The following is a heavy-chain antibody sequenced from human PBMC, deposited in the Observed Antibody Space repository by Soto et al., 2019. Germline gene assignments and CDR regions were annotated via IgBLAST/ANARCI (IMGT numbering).Heavy chain of an antibody. CDR3: GRQGYFDY. CDR1: GGIFAHYW. Sequence: GESLRISYPGAGGIFAHYWIGWVRQMPGKGLEWLGIIYPGDSNTRYNPSFQGQVTISADKSISTTYLHWSSLKASDTAMYYCGRQGYFDYWGQGTLVTVSS. V-gene: IGHV5-51*01. CDR2: IYPGDSNT. J-gene: IGHJ4*02.